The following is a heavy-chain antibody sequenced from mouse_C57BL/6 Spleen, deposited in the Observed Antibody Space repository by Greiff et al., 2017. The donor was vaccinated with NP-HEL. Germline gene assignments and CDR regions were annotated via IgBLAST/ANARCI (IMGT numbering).Heavy chain of an antibody. CDR3: ARDTYYSRAMDY. J-gene: IGHJ4*01. Sequence: EVKLMESGGGLVKPGGSLKLSCAASGFTFSSYAMSWVRQTPEKRLEWVATISDGGSYTYYPDNVKGRFTISRDNAKNNLYLQMSHLKSEDTAMYYWARDTYYSRAMDYWGQGTSVTVSS. D-gene: IGHD2-12*01. CDR2: ISDGGSYT. V-gene: IGHV5-4*01. CDR1: GFTFSSYA.